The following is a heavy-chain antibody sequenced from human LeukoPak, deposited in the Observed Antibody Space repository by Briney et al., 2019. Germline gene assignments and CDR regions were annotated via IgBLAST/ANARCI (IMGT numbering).Heavy chain of an antibody. CDR2: INPNSGGT. CDR1: GYTFTGYY. V-gene: IGHV1-2*02. Sequence: ASVKVSCKASGYTFTGYYMHWVRQAPGQGLEWMGWINPNSGGTNYAQKFQGRVTMTRDTSTSTAYMELSRLRSDDTAVYYCATSYYDILTGYRPLAYWGQGTLVTVSS. CDR3: ATSYYDILTGYRPLAY. D-gene: IGHD3-9*01. J-gene: IGHJ4*02.